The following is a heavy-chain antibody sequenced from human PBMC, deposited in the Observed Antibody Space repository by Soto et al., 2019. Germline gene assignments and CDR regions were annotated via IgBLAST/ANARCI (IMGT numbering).Heavy chain of an antibody. CDR1: GFIFSDHS. V-gene: IGHV3-72*01. D-gene: IGHD1-26*01. J-gene: IGHJ4*02. Sequence: PGGSLRLSCAASGFIFSDHSMDWVRQAPGKGLEWVGRIRNKANGYTTDYAASVKGRLSISRDDSKNSLYLQMNSLKTEDTAVYYCAPHIVGATPPLGYWGQGTLVTVSS. CDR2: IRNKANGYTT. CDR3: APHIVGATPPLGY.